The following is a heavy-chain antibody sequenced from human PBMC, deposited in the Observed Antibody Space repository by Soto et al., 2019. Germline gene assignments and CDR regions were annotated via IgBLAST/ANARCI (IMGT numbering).Heavy chain of an antibody. CDR1: GGTFSSYT. V-gene: IGHV1-69*08. D-gene: IGHD6-6*01. Sequence: QVQLVQSGAEVTKPGSSVHVSCKASGGTFSSYTISWVRQAPGQGLEWMGRIIPLLGIANYAQKIQGRVTDTAVNSTSTAYMELSRLRSEDTAGYCCARDRYSSSEEYYFDYWGQGALVTVSS. CDR2: IIPLLGIA. CDR3: ARDRYSSSEEYYFDY. J-gene: IGHJ4*02.